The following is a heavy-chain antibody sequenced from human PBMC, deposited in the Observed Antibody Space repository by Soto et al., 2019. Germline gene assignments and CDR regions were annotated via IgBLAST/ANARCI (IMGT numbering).Heavy chain of an antibody. CDR1: GFTFSSYE. D-gene: IGHD3-3*01. V-gene: IGHV3-48*03. J-gene: IGHJ6*02. CDR2: ISSSGSTI. Sequence: GGSLRLSCAASGFTFSSYEMNWVRQAPGKGLEWVSYISSSGSTIYYADSVKGRFTISRDNAKNSLYLQMSSLRAEDTAVYYCARDLITIFGVVNPLAYYYGMDVWGQGTTVTVSS. CDR3: ARDLITIFGVVNPLAYYYGMDV.